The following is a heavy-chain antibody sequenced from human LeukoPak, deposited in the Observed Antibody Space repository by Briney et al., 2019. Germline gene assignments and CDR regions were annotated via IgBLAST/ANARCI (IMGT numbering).Heavy chain of an antibody. V-gene: IGHV1-18*01. CDR3: ARGLPYSSGASDY. CDR2: MSAYNGKT. J-gene: IGHJ4*02. CDR1: GYSFTSYG. Sequence: ASVKVSCKASGYSFTSYGFNWVRQAPGQGLEWMGWMSAYNGKTNYAHSLQGRVTVTTDTSTSTAYMELRSLRSDDTAVYYCARGLPYSSGASDYWGQGTLVTVSS. D-gene: IGHD6-19*01.